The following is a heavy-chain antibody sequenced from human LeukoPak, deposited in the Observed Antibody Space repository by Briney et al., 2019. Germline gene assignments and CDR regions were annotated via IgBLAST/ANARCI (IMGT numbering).Heavy chain of an antibody. CDR3: ARSGSGWYGWFDP. V-gene: IGHV4-39*01. D-gene: IGHD6-19*01. Sequence: TSETLSLTCTVSGGSISSSSYYWGWIRQPPGKGLEWIGSIYYSGSTYYNPSLKSRVTISVDTSKNQFSLKLSSVTAADTAVYYCARSGSGWYGWFDPWGQGTLVTVSS. CDR2: IYYSGST. J-gene: IGHJ5*02. CDR1: GGSISSSSYY.